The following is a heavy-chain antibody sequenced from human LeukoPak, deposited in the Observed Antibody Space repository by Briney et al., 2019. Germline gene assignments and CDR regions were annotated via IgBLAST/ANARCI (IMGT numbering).Heavy chain of an antibody. D-gene: IGHD5-24*01. J-gene: IGHJ4*02. Sequence: SETLSLTCAVYGGSFSGYYWSWIRQPPGKGLEWIGEINHSGSTNYNPSLKSRVTISVDTSKNQFSLKLSSVTAADTAVYYCAREEMALTLYYFDYWGQGTPVTVSS. CDR1: GGSFSGYY. CDR3: AREEMALTLYYFDY. CDR2: INHSGST. V-gene: IGHV4-34*01.